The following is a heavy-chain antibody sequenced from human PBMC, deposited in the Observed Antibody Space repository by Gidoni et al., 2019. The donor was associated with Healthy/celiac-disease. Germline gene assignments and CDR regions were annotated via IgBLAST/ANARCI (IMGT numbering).Heavy chain of an antibody. V-gene: IGHV3-30-3*01. CDR2: ISYDGSNK. CDR1: GFTFSSYA. CDR3: ARGDTFLDY. D-gene: IGHD2-21*01. J-gene: IGHJ4*02. Sequence: QVQLVESGGGVVQPGRSLRLSCAASGFTFSSYAMHWVRQAPGKGLEWVAVISYDGSNKYYADSVKGRFTISRDNSKNTLYLQMNSLRAEDTAVYYCARGDTFLDYWGQGTLVTVSS.